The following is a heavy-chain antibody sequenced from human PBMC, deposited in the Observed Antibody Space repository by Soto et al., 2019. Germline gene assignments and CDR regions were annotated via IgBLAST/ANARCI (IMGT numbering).Heavy chain of an antibody. J-gene: IGHJ6*02. CDR2: ISGSGGST. CDR3: AKMHTMIVVVKWCMDA. D-gene: IGHD3-22*01. Sequence: PGGSLRLSCAASGFTFSSYAMSWVRQAPGKGLEWVSAISGSGGSTYYADSVKGRFTISRDNSKNTLYLQMNSLRAEDTAVYYCAKMHTMIVVVKWCMDAWGQGTTVTVSS. CDR1: GFTFSSYA. V-gene: IGHV3-23*01.